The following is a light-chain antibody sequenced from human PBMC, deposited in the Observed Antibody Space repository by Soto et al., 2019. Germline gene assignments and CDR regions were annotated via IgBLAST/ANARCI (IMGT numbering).Light chain of an antibody. CDR3: SSYTRSSTRVV. Sequence: QSALTQPASVSGSPGQSITISCTGTSSDVGGYNYVSWYQQPPGKAPKLMINDVSNRPSGVSNRFSGSKSGNTASLTISGLQSEDEADYYCSSYTRSSTRVVFGGGTKLTVL. J-gene: IGLJ3*02. V-gene: IGLV2-14*01. CDR2: DVS. CDR1: SSDVGGYNY.